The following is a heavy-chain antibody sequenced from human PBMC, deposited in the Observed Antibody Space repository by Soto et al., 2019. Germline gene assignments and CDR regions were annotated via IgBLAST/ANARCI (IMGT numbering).Heavy chain of an antibody. CDR3: AKAGYSGYDFPETFFDY. CDR2: ISGSGGST. D-gene: IGHD5-12*01. J-gene: IGHJ4*02. Sequence: EVQLLESGGGLVQPGGSLRLSCAASGFTFSSYAMSWVRQAPGKGLEWVSAISGSGGSTYYADSVKGRFTISRDNYKNTLYLQMNSLRAEDTAVYYCAKAGYSGYDFPETFFDYWGQGTLVTVSS. CDR1: GFTFSSYA. V-gene: IGHV3-23*01.